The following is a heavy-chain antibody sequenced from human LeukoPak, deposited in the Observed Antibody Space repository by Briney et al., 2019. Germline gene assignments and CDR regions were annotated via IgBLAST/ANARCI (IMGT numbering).Heavy chain of an antibody. J-gene: IGHJ4*02. V-gene: IGHV3-30*03. Sequence: PGRSLRLSCAASGFTFSSYGMHWVRQAPGKGLEWVAVISYDGSNKYYADSVKGRFTISRDNSKNSLYLQMNSLRVEDTAVYYCARHRTASDYWGQGTLVTVSS. CDR1: GFTFSSYG. CDR2: ISYDGSNK. D-gene: IGHD3-16*02. CDR3: ARHRTASDY.